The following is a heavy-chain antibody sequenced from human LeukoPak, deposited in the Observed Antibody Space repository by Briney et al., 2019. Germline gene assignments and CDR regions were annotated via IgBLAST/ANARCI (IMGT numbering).Heavy chain of an antibody. CDR3: ARAWGLYGDYSYFDS. CDR2: VSAYNINT. Sequence: ASVKVSCKASGYTFTSYGIGWVRQAPGQGLEWMGWVSAYNINTQYAQKVQGRVTMTTDTSTSTAYMELRSLKSDDTAIYYCARAWGLYGDYSYFDSWGQGTLLTVSS. D-gene: IGHD4-17*01. J-gene: IGHJ4*02. V-gene: IGHV1-18*01. CDR1: GYTFTSYG.